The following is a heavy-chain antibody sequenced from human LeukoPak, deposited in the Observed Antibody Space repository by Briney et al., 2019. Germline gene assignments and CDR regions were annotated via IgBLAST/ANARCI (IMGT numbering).Heavy chain of an antibody. V-gene: IGHV3-30*18. D-gene: IGHD3-9*01. Sequence: PVGSLRLSCAASGFTFSSYGMHWVRQAPGKGLEWVAVISYDGSNKYYADSVKGRFTISRDNSKNTLYLQMNSLRAEDTAVYYCAKAEDILTQGDYWGQGTLVTVSS. CDR3: AKAEDILTQGDY. CDR2: ISYDGSNK. CDR1: GFTFSSYG. J-gene: IGHJ4*02.